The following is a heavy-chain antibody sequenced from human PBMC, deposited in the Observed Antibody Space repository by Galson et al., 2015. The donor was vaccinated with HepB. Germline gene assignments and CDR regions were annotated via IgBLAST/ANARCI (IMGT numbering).Heavy chain of an antibody. CDR3: ATPAHYGSGSYENVEYFQH. V-gene: IGHV1-46*03. D-gene: IGHD3-10*01. Sequence: SVKVSCKASGYTFTSYYMHWVRQAPGQGLEWMGIIKLSGGSTSYAQKFQGRVTMTRDTSTSTVYMELSSLRSEDTAVYYCATPAHYGSGSYENVEYFQHWGQGTLVTVSS. J-gene: IGHJ1*01. CDR1: GYTFTSYY. CDR2: IKLSGGST.